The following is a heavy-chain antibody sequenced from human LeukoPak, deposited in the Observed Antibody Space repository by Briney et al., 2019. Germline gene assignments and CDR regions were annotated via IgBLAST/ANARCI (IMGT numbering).Heavy chain of an antibody. Sequence: GGSLRLSCAASGFTFSSYWMSWVRQAPGKGLEWVANIKQDGSEKYYVDSLEGRFTISRDNAKNSVYLQINRLRAEDTAVYYCARRGTIAVPVFWFDPWGQGTLVIVSS. D-gene: IGHD6-19*01. CDR1: GFTFSSYW. CDR2: IKQDGSEK. CDR3: ARRGTIAVPVFWFDP. V-gene: IGHV3-7*01. J-gene: IGHJ5*02.